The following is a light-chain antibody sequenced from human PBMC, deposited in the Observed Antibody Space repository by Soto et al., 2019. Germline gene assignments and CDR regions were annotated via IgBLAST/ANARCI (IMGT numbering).Light chain of an antibody. CDR3: QQYYSFPFT. J-gene: IGKJ3*01. CDR1: QDIKNY. CDR2: SAS. V-gene: IGKV1D-8*01. Sequence: VISMTQSPSLLSASTGDRVTISCRMSQDIKNYLAWYQQRPGNAPALLIYSASTLQNGVPSRFSGSWSGTDFTLTISRLQSEDFATYYCQQYYSFPFTFGPGTKVDV.